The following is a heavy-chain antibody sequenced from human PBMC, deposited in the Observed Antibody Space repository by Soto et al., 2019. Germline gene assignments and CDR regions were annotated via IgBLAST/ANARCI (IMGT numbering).Heavy chain of an antibody. V-gene: IGHV4-31*03. CDR2: VSYTGNT. D-gene: IGHD2-2*01. J-gene: IGHJ4*02. CDR1: GGSIGSGGYW. Sequence: QVQLQESGPGLMQPSQTLSLTCTVSGGSIGSGGYWWSWIRQHPGRGLERIGFVSYTGNTQYNPSLXSXXNISVDTSTKQFSLKLSSVTAADTAVYYCARSTLVWGQGTLVTVSS. CDR3: ARSTLV.